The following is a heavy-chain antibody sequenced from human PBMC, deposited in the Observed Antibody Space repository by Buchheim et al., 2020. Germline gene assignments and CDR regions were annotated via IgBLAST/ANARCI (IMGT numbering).Heavy chain of an antibody. CDR2: INHSGST. V-gene: IGHV4-34*01. CDR3: ARGSDILTGTFDP. J-gene: IGHJ5*02. D-gene: IGHD3-9*01. Sequence: QVQLQQRGAGLLKPSETLSLTCAVYGGSFSGYYWSWIRQPPGKGLEWIGEINHSGSTNYNPSLKSRVTISVDRSKNQFSLKLSSVTAADTAVYYCARGSDILTGTFDPWGQGTL. CDR1: GGSFSGYY.